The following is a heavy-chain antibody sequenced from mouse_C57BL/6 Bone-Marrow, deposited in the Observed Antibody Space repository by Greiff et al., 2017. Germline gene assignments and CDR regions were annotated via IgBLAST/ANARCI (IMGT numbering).Heavy chain of an antibody. V-gene: IGHV5-2*01. J-gene: IGHJ2*01. CDR1: EYEFPSHD. D-gene: IGHD1-1*01. Sequence: DVKLVESGGGLVQPGESLKLSCESNEYEFPSHDMSWVRKTPETRLELVAAINSDGGSPYYPDTMVRRFIISRDNTKKTLYLQMSSLRSEDTALYYCARDRLITTVVATRNYWGQGTTLTVSS. CDR2: INSDGGSP. CDR3: ARDRLITTVVATRNY.